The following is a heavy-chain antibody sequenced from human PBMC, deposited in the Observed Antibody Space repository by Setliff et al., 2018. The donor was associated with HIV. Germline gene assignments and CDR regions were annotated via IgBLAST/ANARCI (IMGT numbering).Heavy chain of an antibody. D-gene: IGHD6-13*01. Sequence: ASVKVSCKASGYIFTHYFVHWVRQAPGQGLEWMGRINPNSGGANNAQKFQGRVTMTRDTSISTASMELSRLTSDDTGVYYCARHRDPPGSRWIYYYYYMDLWGEGTTVTVSS. CDR3: ARHRDPPGSRWIYYYYYMDL. V-gene: IGHV1-2*05. CDR2: INPNSGGA. CDR1: GYIFTHYF. J-gene: IGHJ6*03.